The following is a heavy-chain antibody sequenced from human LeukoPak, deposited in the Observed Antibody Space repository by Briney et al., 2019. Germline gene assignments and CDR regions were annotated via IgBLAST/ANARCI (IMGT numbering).Heavy chain of an antibody. Sequence: PGGSLRLSCSASGFVFSIYTMYWVRQAPGKGPEYVSTISGSGNGGSIYYADSVKGRFTISRDDSKNTLYLQMNSLRAEDTAVYYCAKESTIFGVAFFDYWGQGTLVTVSS. CDR2: ISGSGNGGSI. V-gene: IGHV3-64*04. CDR3: AKESTIFGVAFFDY. J-gene: IGHJ4*02. CDR1: GFVFSIYT. D-gene: IGHD3-3*01.